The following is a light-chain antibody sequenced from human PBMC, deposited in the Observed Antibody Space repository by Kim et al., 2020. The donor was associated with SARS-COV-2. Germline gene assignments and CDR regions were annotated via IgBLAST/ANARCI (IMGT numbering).Light chain of an antibody. CDR3: ATWDDSLDVWM. CDR2: TDD. Sequence: ELTQPPSASGTPGQRVTISCSGSSSNIGRNTVNWYQQVPGTAPQLLIDTDDRRPSGVSDRVSCSKSGTSASLAISALRSEDEADYYCATWDDSLDVWMFGGGTQLTVL. CDR1: SSNIGRNT. J-gene: IGLJ3*02. V-gene: IGLV1-44*01.